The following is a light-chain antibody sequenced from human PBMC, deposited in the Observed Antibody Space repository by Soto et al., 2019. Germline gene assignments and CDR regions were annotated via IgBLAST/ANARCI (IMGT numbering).Light chain of an antibody. CDR1: QSISSY. CDR3: QQRYSTPRT. CDR2: AAS. V-gene: IGKV1-39*01. Sequence: DIQMTQSPSSLSASVGDRVTITCRASQSISSYLNWYQQKPGKAPKLLIYAASSLQSGVPSRFSGRGSGTDFTLTISSLQTEDCATYYCQQRYSTPRTFGQGTKVEIK. J-gene: IGKJ1*01.